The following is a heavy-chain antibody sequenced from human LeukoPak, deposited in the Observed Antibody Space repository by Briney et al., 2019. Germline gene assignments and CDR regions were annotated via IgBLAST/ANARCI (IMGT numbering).Heavy chain of an antibody. V-gene: IGHV3-21*01. D-gene: IGHD3-22*01. Sequence: GGSLRLSCAASGFTFSSYSMNWVRQAPGKGLEWVSSISSSSSYIYYADSVKGRFTISRDNAKNSLYLQMDSLRAEDTAVYYCARGSTYYDSSGQVPFDYWGQGTLVTISS. CDR3: ARGSTYYDSSGQVPFDY. CDR2: ISSSSSYI. J-gene: IGHJ4*02. CDR1: GFTFSSYS.